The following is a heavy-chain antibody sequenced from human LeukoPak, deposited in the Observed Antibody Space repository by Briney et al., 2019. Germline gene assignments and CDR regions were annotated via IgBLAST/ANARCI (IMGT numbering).Heavy chain of an antibody. V-gene: IGHV3-23*01. CDR1: GFTFSSYA. D-gene: IGHD1-26*01. CDR2: ISGSGDNT. Sequence: GGSLRLSCAASGFTFSSYAMSWVRQAPGKGLEWVSGISGSGDNTYYADSVKGRFTISRDNSKNTLYLQVNSLRAEDTAVYYCAKGGKWDVTPFDYWGQGTLVTVSS. J-gene: IGHJ4*02. CDR3: AKGGKWDVTPFDY.